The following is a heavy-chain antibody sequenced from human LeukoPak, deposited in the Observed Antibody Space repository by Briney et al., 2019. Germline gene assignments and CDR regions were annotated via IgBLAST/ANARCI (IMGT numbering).Heavy chain of an antibody. J-gene: IGHJ4*02. CDR2: ISGDGGST. CDR3: AKELDSSSWYPSEYFDY. D-gene: IGHD6-13*01. V-gene: IGHV3-43*02. CDR1: GFTFDDYA. Sequence: GGSLRLSCAASGFTFDDYAMHWVRQAPGKGLELVSLISGDGGSTYYADSVKGRFTISRDNSKNSLYLQMNSLRTEDTALYYCAKELDSSSWYPSEYFDYWGQGTLVTVSS.